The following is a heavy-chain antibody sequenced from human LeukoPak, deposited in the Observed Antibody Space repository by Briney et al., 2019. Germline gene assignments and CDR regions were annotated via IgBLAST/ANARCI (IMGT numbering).Heavy chain of an antibody. CDR2: ISWNGNSI. D-gene: IGHD2-21*01. Sequence: GGSLRLSCAASGFSFDDYAMHWVRQAPGKGLEWVYAISWNGNSIVYADSVKGRFTIARDNAKNSLYLQMNSLRAEDTALYYCAKGGGSVIHYYSMDVWRQGTTVTVSS. J-gene: IGHJ6*01. CDR3: AKGGGSVIHYYSMDV. V-gene: IGHV3-9*01. CDR1: GFSFDDYA.